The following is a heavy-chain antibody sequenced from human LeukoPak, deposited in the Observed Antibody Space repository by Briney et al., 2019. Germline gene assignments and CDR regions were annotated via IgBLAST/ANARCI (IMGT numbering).Heavy chain of an antibody. D-gene: IGHD2-15*01. CDR3: ARVAQGAFDI. J-gene: IGHJ3*02. CDR1: GGSISSYY. CDR2: IYYSGST. Sequence: SETLSLTCTGSGGSISSYYWSWIRQPPGKGLEWIGYIYYSGSTNYNPSLKSRVTISVDTSKNQFSLKLSSVTAADTAVYYCARVAQGAFDIWGQGTMVTVSS. V-gene: IGHV4-59*08.